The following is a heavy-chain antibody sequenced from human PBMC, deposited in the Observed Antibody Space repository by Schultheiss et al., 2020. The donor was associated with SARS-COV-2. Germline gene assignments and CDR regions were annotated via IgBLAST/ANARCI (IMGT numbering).Heavy chain of an antibody. Sequence: GESLKISCKGSGYTFTTYDINWVRQASGQGLEWLGWMNPNNGDTGYAQKFQGRVTLTRNTAISTAYMELSSLQSDDTAVYYCARDASGSGGGWFAPWGQGTLVTVSS. CDR3: ARDASGSGGGWFAP. D-gene: IGHD6-19*01. CDR1: GYTFTTYD. J-gene: IGHJ5*02. V-gene: IGHV1-8*01. CDR2: MNPNNGDT.